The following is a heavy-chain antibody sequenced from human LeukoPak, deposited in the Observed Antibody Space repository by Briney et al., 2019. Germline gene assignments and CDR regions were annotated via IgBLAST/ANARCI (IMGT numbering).Heavy chain of an antibody. Sequence: GGSLRLSCAAYGFTFSTYSMNWVRQVPGKGLEWVSSISSNSRYIYYADSMRGRFTISRDNAKNSLYLQVNSLKPEDTAVYYCARVAEAAAFDSWGQGTLVTVSS. D-gene: IGHD6-13*01. CDR1: GFTFSTYS. J-gene: IGHJ4*02. CDR2: ISSNSRYI. V-gene: IGHV3-21*06. CDR3: ARVAEAAAFDS.